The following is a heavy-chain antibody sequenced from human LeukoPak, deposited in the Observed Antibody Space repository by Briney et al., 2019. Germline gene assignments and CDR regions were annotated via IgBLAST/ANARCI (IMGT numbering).Heavy chain of an antibody. J-gene: IGHJ6*02. Sequence: GGSLRLSCAASGFTVSSNYMSWVRQAPGKGLEWVSVIYSGGSTYYADSVKGRFTISRDNSKNTLYLQMNSLRAEDTAVYYCARDQSPVPAAFYGMDVWGQGTTVTVSS. D-gene: IGHD2-2*01. CDR2: IYSGGST. CDR1: GFTVSSNY. V-gene: IGHV3-66*01. CDR3: ARDQSPVPAAFYGMDV.